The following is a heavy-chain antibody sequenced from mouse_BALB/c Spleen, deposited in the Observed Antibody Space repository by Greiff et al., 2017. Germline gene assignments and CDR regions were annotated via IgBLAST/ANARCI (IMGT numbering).Heavy chain of an antibody. CDR2: ISYSGST. CDR1: GDSITSGY. J-gene: IGHJ2*01. Sequence: EVQVVESGPSLVKPSQTLSLTCSVTGDSITSGYWTWIRKFPGNKLEYMGYISYSGSTYYNPSLKSRISLTRDTSTNQYYLQLNSVNTEDTATYYCARGDGSYYFDYWGQGTTLTVSS. V-gene: IGHV3-8*02. CDR3: ARGDGSYYFDY. D-gene: IGHD2-3*01.